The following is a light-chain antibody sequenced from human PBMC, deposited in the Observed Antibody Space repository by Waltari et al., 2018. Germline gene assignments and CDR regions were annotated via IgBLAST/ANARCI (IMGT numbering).Light chain of an antibody. J-gene: IGLJ3*02. CDR2: TTN. V-gene: IGLV8-61*01. CDR1: SGPVSTTYY. CDR3: VLYMGGGIL. Sequence: TVVTQEPSFSVSPGGTVTLTCGLRSGPVSTTYYPRRYQQTPGPAPRPLIYTTNPRSSGVPDRSSGSILGNKAALTITGAQADDESDYYCVLYMGGGILFGGGTKLTVL.